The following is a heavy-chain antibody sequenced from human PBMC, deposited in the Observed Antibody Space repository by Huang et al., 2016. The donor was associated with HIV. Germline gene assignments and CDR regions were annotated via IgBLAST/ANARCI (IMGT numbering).Heavy chain of an antibody. CDR3: TRHFGSGAWDHFMDV. CDR2: IGSKAYTDAT. V-gene: IGHV3-73*01. Sequence: EVQLLESGGGLVQPGGSLKLSCAASGFICSDSTLHWVRPASEKGLEWGVGIGSKAYTDATAYGASVKGRCTISRDDSENTAYLQMNSLKTEDTAVYYCTRHFGSGAWDHFMDVWGKGTTVTVSS. J-gene: IGHJ6*03. CDR1: GFICSDST. D-gene: IGHD2-21*01.